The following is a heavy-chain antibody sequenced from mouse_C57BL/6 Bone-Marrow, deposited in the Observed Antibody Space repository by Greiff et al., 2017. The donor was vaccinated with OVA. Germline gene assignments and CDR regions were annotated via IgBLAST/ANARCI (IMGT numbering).Heavy chain of an antibody. D-gene: IGHD1-1*01. CDR1: GYTFTSYW. CDR3: ARGTTVVYYWYFDV. Sequence: VQLQQPGAELVKPGASVKLSCKASGYTFTSYWMQWVTQRPGQGLEWIGEIDPSDSYTNYNQKFKGKATLTVDTSSSTAYMQLSSLTSEDSAVYYCARGTTVVYYWYFDVWGTGTTVTVSS. V-gene: IGHV1-50*01. J-gene: IGHJ1*03. CDR2: IDPSDSYT.